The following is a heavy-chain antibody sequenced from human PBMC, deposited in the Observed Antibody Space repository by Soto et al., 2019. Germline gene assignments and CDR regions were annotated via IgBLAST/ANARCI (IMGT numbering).Heavy chain of an antibody. D-gene: IGHD6-13*01. V-gene: IGHV5-51*01. CDR2: IYPGDSDT. Sequence: XESLKISLQGSGYSFTSYVRVWVRQVPGKGLDWMGIIYPGDSDTRYSPSFQGQVTISADKSISTAYLQWSSLKASDTAMYYCARSIGSSWYGMEVWGQGTTVTVSS. J-gene: IGHJ6*02. CDR3: ARSIGSSWYGMEV. CDR1: GYSFTSYV.